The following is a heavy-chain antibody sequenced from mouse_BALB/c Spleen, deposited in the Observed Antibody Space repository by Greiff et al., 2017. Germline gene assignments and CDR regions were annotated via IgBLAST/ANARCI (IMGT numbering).Heavy chain of an antibody. CDR1: GFTFSSYT. CDR2: ISSGGSYT. V-gene: IGHV5-6-4*01. J-gene: IGHJ4*01. CDR3: TRDGYYYGMDY. Sequence: EVKLVESGGGLVKPGGSLKLSCAAYGFTFSSYTMSWVRQTPEKRLEWVATISSGGSYTYYPDSVKGRFTISRDNAKNTLYLQMSSLKSEDTAMYYCTRDGYYYGMDYWGQGTSVTVSS.